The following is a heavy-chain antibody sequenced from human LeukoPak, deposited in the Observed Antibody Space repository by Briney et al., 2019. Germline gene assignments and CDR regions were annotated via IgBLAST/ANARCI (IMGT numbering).Heavy chain of an antibody. CDR1: GFTFSNAW. V-gene: IGHV3-15*01. Sequence: GGSLRLSCVASGFTFSNAWMTWVRQAPGKGLEWVGRIKSKTDGGTTDYAAPVKGRFTISRDDSKNTLYLQMNSLRAEDTAVYYCAKFTGIMGGDRGSSDYYMDVWGKGTTVTVSS. CDR2: IKSKTDGGTT. CDR3: AKFTGIMGGDRGSSDYYMDV. D-gene: IGHD2-8*01. J-gene: IGHJ6*03.